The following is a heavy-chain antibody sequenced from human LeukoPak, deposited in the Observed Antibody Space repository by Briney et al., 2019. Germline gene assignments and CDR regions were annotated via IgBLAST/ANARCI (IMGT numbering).Heavy chain of an antibody. V-gene: IGHV3-21*06. J-gene: IGHJ4*02. Sequence: GGSLRLSCAASGFTLSSYSMNWVRQAPGKGLEWVSSISSSSYIYYADSVKGRFTISRDNAKNSLYVQMDSLRAEDTAVYYCARGDSSGYVCDYWGQGTLVTVSS. CDR3: ARGDSSGYVCDY. CDR2: ISSSSYI. D-gene: IGHD3-22*01. CDR1: GFTLSSYS.